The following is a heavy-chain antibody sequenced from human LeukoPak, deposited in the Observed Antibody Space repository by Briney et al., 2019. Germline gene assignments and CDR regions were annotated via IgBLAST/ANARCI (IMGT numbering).Heavy chain of an antibody. CDR2: INPSGGST. Sequence: ASVKVSCKASGYTFTSYYMHWVRQAPGQGLEWMGIINPSGGSTSYAQKFQGRVTMTRDTSTSTAYMELRSLRSDDTAIYYCARDLMGYYDILTGPGDFGYWGQGTLVTVSS. V-gene: IGHV1-46*01. CDR3: ARDLMGYYDILTGPGDFGY. J-gene: IGHJ4*02. CDR1: GYTFTSYY. D-gene: IGHD3-9*01.